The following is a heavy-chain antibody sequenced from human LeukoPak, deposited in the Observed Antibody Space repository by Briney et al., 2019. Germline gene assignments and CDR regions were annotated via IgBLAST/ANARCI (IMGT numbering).Heavy chain of an antibody. J-gene: IGHJ4*02. CDR3: ARAEVDFWSGYYGFDY. D-gene: IGHD3-3*01. CDR2: INTNTGNP. V-gene: IGHV7-4-1*02. Sequence: ASVKVSCKASGYTFTCYAMNWVRQAPGQGLEWMGWINTNTGNPTYAQGFTGRFVFSLDTSVSTAYLQISSLKAEDTAVYYCARAEVDFWSGYYGFDYWGQGTLVTVSS. CDR1: GYTFTCYA.